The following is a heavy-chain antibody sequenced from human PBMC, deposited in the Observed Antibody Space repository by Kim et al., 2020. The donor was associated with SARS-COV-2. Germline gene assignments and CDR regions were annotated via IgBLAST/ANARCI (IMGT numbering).Heavy chain of an antibody. J-gene: IGHJ4*02. CDR1: GGSFSGYY. Sequence: SETLSLTCAVYGGSFSGYYWSWIRQPPGKGLEWIGEINHSGSTNYNPSLKSRVTISVDTSKNQFSLKLISVTAADTAVYYCAREEYCSSTSCLYFDYWGQGTLVTVSS. V-gene: IGHV4-34*01. D-gene: IGHD2-2*01. CDR2: INHSGST. CDR3: AREEYCSSTSCLYFDY.